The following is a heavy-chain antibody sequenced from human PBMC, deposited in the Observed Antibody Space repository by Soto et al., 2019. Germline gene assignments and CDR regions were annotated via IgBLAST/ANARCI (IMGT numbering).Heavy chain of an antibody. CDR3: ASGHSSGWYST. J-gene: IGHJ5*02. CDR2: INPSGGST. Sequence: ASVKVSCKALGYTFTSYGISWVRQAPGQGLEWMGIINPSGGSTSYAQKFQGRVTMTRDTSTSTVYMELSSLRSEDTAVYYCASGHSSGWYSTWGQGTLVTVSS. D-gene: IGHD6-19*01. CDR1: GYTFTSYG. V-gene: IGHV1-46*03.